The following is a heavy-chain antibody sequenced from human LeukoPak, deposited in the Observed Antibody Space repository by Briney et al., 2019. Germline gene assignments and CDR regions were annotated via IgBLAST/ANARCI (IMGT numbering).Heavy chain of an antibody. V-gene: IGHV1-69*04. CDR2: IIPILGIA. Sequence: SVKVSCKASGGTFSSYAISWVRQAPGQGLEWMGRIIPILGIANYAQKFQGRVTIIADKSPSTAYMELSSLRSEDTAVYYCASGTKSRPNGSGSYGASHRYYYYGMDVWGQGTTVTVSS. CDR3: ASGTKSRPNGSGSYGASHRYYYYGMDV. J-gene: IGHJ6*02. CDR1: GGTFSSYA. D-gene: IGHD3-10*01.